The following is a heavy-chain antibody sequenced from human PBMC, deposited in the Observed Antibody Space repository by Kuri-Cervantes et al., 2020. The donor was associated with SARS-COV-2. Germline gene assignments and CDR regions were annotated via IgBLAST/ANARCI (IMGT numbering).Heavy chain of an antibody. Sequence: GESLKISCAASGFTFSSYWMSWVRQAPGKGLEWVANIKQDGSEKYYVDPVKGRFTISRDNAKNSLYLQMNSLRAEDTAVYYCARVAGDPYYFDYWGQGTLVTVSS. CDR3: ARVAGDPYYFDY. CDR2: IKQDGSEK. D-gene: IGHD7-27*01. CDR1: GFTFSSYW. V-gene: IGHV3-7*01. J-gene: IGHJ4*02.